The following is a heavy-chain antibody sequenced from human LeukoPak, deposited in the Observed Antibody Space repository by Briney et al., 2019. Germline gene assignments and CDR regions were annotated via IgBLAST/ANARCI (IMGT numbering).Heavy chain of an antibody. CDR3: ARGSSSWYSGIGWFDP. CDR2: INPSGGST. Sequence: ASVKVSCKASGYTFTSYYMHWVRQAPGQGLEWMGIINPSGGSTSYAQKFQGRVTMTRDTSTSTVYMELSSLRSEDTAVYYCARGSSSWYSGIGWFDPWGQGTLVTVSS. D-gene: IGHD6-13*01. J-gene: IGHJ5*02. V-gene: IGHV1-46*01. CDR1: GYTFTSYY.